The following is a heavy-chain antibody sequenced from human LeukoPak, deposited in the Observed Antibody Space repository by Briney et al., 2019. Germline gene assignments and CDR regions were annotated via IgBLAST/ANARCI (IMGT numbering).Heavy chain of an antibody. CDR3: AKDIYSAYDLARAFDF. Sequence: GGSLRLSCAASGFAFSYYAMSWVRQAPGKGLEWVSGISGSGNTHYTDSVKGRFTISRDNSKSTLDLQMNSLRVEDTALYYCAKDIYSAYDLARAFDFWGQGTLVTVSS. V-gene: IGHV3-23*01. D-gene: IGHD5-12*01. J-gene: IGHJ4*01. CDR1: GFAFSYYA. CDR2: ISGSGNT.